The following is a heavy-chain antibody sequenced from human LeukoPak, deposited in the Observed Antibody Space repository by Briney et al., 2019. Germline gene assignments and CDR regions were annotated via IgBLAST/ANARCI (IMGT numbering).Heavy chain of an antibody. D-gene: IGHD6-6*01. Sequence: GESLKISCKGSGYIFTSYWITWVRQMPGKGLEWMGMIDPTDSYTNYSPSFQGHVTISTDKSISTAYLHWTSLKASDTAIYYCARRGRSSSNFVFWGQGTLVTVSS. CDR3: ARRGRSSSNFVF. V-gene: IGHV5-10-1*01. J-gene: IGHJ4*02. CDR2: IDPTDSYT. CDR1: GYIFTSYW.